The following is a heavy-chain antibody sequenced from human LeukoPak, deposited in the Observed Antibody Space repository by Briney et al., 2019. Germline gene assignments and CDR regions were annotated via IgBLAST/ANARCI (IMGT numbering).Heavy chain of an antibody. CDR3: ARDLAAGIYYYYGMDV. D-gene: IGHD6-13*01. Sequence: PGGSLRLSCAASGFTFSSYSMNWVRQAPGKGLEWVSSISSSSSYIYYADSVKGRFTISRDNAKNSLYLQMNSLRAEDTAVYYCARDLAAGIYYYYGMDVWGQGTTVTVSS. CDR2: ISSSSSYI. CDR1: GFTFSSYS. V-gene: IGHV3-21*01. J-gene: IGHJ6*02.